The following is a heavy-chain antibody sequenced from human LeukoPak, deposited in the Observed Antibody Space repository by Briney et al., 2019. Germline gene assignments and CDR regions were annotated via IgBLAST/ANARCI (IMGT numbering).Heavy chain of an antibody. CDR3: TTLRARSDY. CDR1: GYTFSNAW. J-gene: IGHJ4*02. Sequence: GGSLRLSCAASGYTFSNAWMTWVRQAPGKGLEWVGRLRSKTDGGTADYAAPVEGRFTISRDDSKNTLYLQMTSLKTEDTAVYYCTTLRARSDYWGQGTLVTVSS. D-gene: IGHD5-12*01. CDR2: LRSKTDGGTA. V-gene: IGHV3-15*01.